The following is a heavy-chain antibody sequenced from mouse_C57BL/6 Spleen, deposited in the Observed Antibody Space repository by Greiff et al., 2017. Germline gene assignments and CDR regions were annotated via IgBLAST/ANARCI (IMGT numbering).Heavy chain of an antibody. V-gene: IGHV1-61*01. Sequence: QVQLQQPGAELVRPGSSVKLSCKASGYTFTSYWMDWVKQRPGQGLEWIGNIYPSDSETHYNQKFKDKATLTVDKSSSTAYMQLSSLTSEDSAVYYCAREGGYVDYWGQGTTLTVSS. J-gene: IGHJ2*01. CDR1: GYTFTSYW. CDR3: AREGGYVDY. CDR2: IYPSDSET.